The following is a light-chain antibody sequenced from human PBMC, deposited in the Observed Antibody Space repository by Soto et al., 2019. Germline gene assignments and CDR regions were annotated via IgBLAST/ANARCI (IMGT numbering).Light chain of an antibody. CDR1: QSVRSS. CDR3: QQYGGSTRT. Sequence: IVMPQSPATLSVSPGERATLSCRASQSVRSSIAWYQHKPGQAPRLIIHGASSRATGVPDRITGSGSGTDFTLSISRLEPEDFAVYYCQQYGGSTRTFGQGTKVDI. J-gene: IGKJ1*01. V-gene: IGKV3-20*01. CDR2: GAS.